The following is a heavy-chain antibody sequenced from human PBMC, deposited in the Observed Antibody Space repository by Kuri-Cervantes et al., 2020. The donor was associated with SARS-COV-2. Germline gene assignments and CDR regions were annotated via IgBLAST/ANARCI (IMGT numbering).Heavy chain of an antibody. CDR2: IYSGGST. CDR1: GFTFSNAW. CDR3: ARDFYFKQWFLY. V-gene: IGHV3-66*02. Sequence: GGSLRLSCAASGFTFSNAWMSWVRQAPGKGLEWVSVIYSGGSTYYADSVKGRLTISRDNSKNTLYLQMNSLRAEDTAVYYCARDFYFKQWFLYWGQGTLVTVSS. D-gene: IGHD3-22*01. J-gene: IGHJ4*02.